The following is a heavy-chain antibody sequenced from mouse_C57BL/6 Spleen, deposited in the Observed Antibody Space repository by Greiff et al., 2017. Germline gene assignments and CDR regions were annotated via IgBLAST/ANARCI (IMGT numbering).Heavy chain of an antibody. Sequence: EVQLQESGPGLVKPSPSLSLTCSVTGYSITSGYYWNWIRQFPGNKLEWMGYIRYDGSNNYNPSLKNRISITRDTSKNQFFLKFNSVTTDDTATYYCARKGYSNYDYAMDYWGQGTSVTVSS. V-gene: IGHV3-6*01. CDR3: ARKGYSNYDYAMDY. D-gene: IGHD2-5*01. J-gene: IGHJ4*01. CDR2: IRYDGSN. CDR1: GYSITSGYY.